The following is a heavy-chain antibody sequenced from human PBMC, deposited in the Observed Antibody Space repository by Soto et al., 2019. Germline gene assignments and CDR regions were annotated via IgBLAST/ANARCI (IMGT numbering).Heavy chain of an antibody. Sequence: SETLSLTCTVSGGSISSYYWSWIRQPPGKGLEWIGYIYYSGSTNYNPSLKSRVTISVDTSKNQFSLKLSSVTAADTAVYYCARHSSGWQYYFDYWGQGTLVTVSS. D-gene: IGHD6-19*01. CDR2: IYYSGST. CDR3: ARHSSGWQYYFDY. V-gene: IGHV4-59*08. CDR1: GGSISSYY. J-gene: IGHJ4*02.